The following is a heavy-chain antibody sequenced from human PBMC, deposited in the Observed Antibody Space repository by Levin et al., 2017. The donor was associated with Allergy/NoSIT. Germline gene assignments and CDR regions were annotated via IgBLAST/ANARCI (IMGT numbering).Heavy chain of an antibody. CDR1: GLSIRSYG. D-gene: IGHD6-19*01. V-gene: IGHV3-30*18. Sequence: GGSLRLSCAVSGLSIRSYGMHWVRQAPGKGLEWVAVISYDGSDKYYIDSVKGRFTISRDNSRNMVYLQMKSLRAEDTAIYYCAKAERWLAHFDYWGQGALVTVSS. CDR2: ISYDGSDK. J-gene: IGHJ4*02. CDR3: AKAERWLAHFDY.